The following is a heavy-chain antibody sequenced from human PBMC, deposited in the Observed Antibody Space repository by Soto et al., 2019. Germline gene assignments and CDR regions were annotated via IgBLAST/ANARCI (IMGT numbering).Heavy chain of an antibody. CDR1: GGSISSYY. J-gene: IGHJ4*02. V-gene: IGHV4-59*01. D-gene: IGHD3-10*01. Sequence: SETLSLTCTVSGGSISSYYWSWIRQPPGKGLEWIGYIYYSGSTNYNPSLKSRVTISVDTSKNQFSLKLSSVTAADTAVYYCARGQLLWFGEFDYWGQGTLVTVSS. CDR2: IYYSGST. CDR3: ARGQLLWFGEFDY.